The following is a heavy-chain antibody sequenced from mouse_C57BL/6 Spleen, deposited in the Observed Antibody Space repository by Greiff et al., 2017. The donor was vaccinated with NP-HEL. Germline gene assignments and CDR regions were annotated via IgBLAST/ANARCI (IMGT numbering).Heavy chain of an antibody. Sequence: VQLQQPGAELVKPGASVKLSCKASGYTFTSYWMQWVKQRPGQGLEWIGEIDPSDSYTNYNQKFKGKATLTVDTSSSTAYMQLSSLTSEDSAVYYCARGYYSNSCFDYWGQGTTLTVSS. CDR3: ARGYYSNSCFDY. CDR1: GYTFTSYW. CDR2: IDPSDSYT. J-gene: IGHJ2*01. D-gene: IGHD2-5*01. V-gene: IGHV1-50*01.